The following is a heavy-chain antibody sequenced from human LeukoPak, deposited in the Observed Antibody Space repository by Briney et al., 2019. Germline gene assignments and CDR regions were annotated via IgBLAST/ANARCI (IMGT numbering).Heavy chain of an antibody. CDR2: IYNSGST. V-gene: IGHV4-59*08. D-gene: IGHD5-18*01. Sequence: SETLSLTCTVSGGSISSHYWSWIRQPPGKGLEWIGYIYNSGSTNYNPSLKSRVTISLDTSKNQFSLNLTSVTAADTAVYYCARIGYTYSYEDYWGQGTLVTVSS. J-gene: IGHJ4*02. CDR3: ARIGYTYSYEDY. CDR1: GGSISSHY.